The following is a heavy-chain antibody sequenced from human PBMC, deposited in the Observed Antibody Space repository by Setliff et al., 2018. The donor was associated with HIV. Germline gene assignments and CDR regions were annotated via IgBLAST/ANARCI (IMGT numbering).Heavy chain of an antibody. V-gene: IGHV3-48*04. CDR1: GFTFDEYA. CDR2: ISSSGSSI. Sequence: GGSLRLSCVASGFTFDEYALHWVRQVPGKGLEWVSYISSSGSSIYYGDSVKGRFTISRDNAKNSLYLQMNSLRAEDTAMYYCARDWRHGYDLNFDYWGQGTLVTVSS. D-gene: IGHD5-12*01. J-gene: IGHJ4*02. CDR3: ARDWRHGYDLNFDY.